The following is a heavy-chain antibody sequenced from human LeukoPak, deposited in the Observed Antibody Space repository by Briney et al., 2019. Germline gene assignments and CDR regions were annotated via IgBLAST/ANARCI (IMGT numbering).Heavy chain of an antibody. CDR1: GASISSGDYY. D-gene: IGHD6-19*01. J-gene: IGHJ4*03. CDR2: IYASGST. Sequence: SETLSLTCIVSGASISSGDYYWSWIRQPAGEGLDWIGRIYASGSTNYNPSLKSRVTISVDTSNNQFSLRLNSVTAADTALYYCARETEKQWQYWGQGTVVTVSS. CDR3: ARETEKQWQY. V-gene: IGHV4-61*02.